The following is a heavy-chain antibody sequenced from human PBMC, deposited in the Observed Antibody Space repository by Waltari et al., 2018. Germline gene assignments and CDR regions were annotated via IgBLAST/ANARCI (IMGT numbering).Heavy chain of an antibody. CDR1: GGSFSGYY. CDR2: INHSGST. D-gene: IGHD3-22*01. Sequence: QVQLQQWGAGLLKPSETLSLTCAVYGGSFSGYYWSWIRQPPGKGLEWIGEINHSGSTNYNPALKSRVTISVDTSKNQFSLKLSSVTAEDTAVYYCARGLRYYDSSGYYGKFDYWGQGTLVTVSS. J-gene: IGHJ4*02. V-gene: IGHV4-34*01. CDR3: ARGLRYYDSSGYYGKFDY.